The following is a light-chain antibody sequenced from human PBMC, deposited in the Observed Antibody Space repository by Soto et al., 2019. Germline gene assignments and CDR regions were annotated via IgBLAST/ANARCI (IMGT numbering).Light chain of an antibody. Sequence: QSVLTQPPSASGTPGQRVTISCSGSSSNIGSNPVSWYQHLPGTAPTVLIFTNNQRPSGVPDRVSGSKSGTSASLAISGLRSEDEAHYYCAAWDDSLEGVVLGGGTKLTVL. CDR2: TNN. V-gene: IGLV1-44*01. CDR3: AAWDDSLEGVV. CDR1: SSNIGSNP. J-gene: IGLJ3*02.